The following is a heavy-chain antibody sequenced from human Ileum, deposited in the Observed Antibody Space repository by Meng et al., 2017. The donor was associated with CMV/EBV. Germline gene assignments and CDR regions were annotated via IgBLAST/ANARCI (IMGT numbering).Heavy chain of an antibody. V-gene: IGHV3-23*01. CDR1: GFTFSSYA. Sequence: CTASGFTFSSYAMGWVRQAPGKGLEWVSFISGSGSGTYYADSAKGRFTISRDNSKNTLYLQINSLRAEDTAVYYCAGVQGTGWPLYYWGQGTLVTVSS. CDR3: AGVQGTGWPLYY. D-gene: IGHD6-19*01. CDR2: ISGSGSGT. J-gene: IGHJ4*02.